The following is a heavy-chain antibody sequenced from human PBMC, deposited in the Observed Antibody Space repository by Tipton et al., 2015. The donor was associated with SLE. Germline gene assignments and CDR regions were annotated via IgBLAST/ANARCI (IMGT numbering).Heavy chain of an antibody. CDR2: ISTTGST. J-gene: IGHJ5*02. Sequence: TLSLTCTVSGGSMISHYWSWIRQPPGKDLEWIGYISTTGSTSYNPSLKSRLTMSIDTSKNQFSLRLRSVTAADTATYYCARRWGTFSSPFVFAAWGQGSLITVSS. V-gene: IGHV4-4*09. D-gene: IGHD3-16*01. CDR1: GGSMISHY. CDR3: ARRWGTFSSPFVFAA.